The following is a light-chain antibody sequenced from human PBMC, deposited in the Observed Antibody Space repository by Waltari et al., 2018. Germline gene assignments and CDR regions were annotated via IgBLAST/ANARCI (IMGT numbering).Light chain of an antibody. J-gene: IGKJ1*01. CDR2: DAS. V-gene: IGKV3D-15*01. CDR1: ESVRTN. CDR3: QQYNKWPPWT. Sequence: EVVMTQSPATLSVSPGEGATVSCRASESVRTNVAWYQQTPGPAPRLIIYDASARATGIPYRFSGSGSGTEFILSISSLQSEDFAIYYCQQYNKWPPWTFGQGTKVEIK.